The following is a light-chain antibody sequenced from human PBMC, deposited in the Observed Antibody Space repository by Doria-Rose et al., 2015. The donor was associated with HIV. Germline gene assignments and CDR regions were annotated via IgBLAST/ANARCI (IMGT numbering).Light chain of an antibody. J-gene: IGLJ3*02. CDR1: SSDVGGYAY. V-gene: IGLV2-8*01. CDR3: SSFAANKILL. CDR2: EVN. Sequence: QSVLPQPPSASGSPGQSVTISCTGTSSDVGGYAYVSWYQQHPGKAPKLIIFEVNRRPSGVPGRFDGSKSGNTAYLTVSGLRVEDEADYFCSSFAANKILLFGGGTKLTVL.